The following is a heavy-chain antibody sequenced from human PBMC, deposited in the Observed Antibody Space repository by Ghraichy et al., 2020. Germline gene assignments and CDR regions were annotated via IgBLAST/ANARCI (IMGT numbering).Heavy chain of an antibody. Sequence: GESLNISCAASGFTFSSYVMHWVRQAPGKGLEWVAVISYDGSNKYYADSVKGRFTISRDNSKNTLYLQMNSLRGEDTAVYYCAKDRAYYYDSSGYYAVDYWGQGTLVTVSS. V-gene: IGHV3-30*18. CDR3: AKDRAYYYDSSGYYAVDY. CDR2: ISYDGSNK. D-gene: IGHD3-22*01. J-gene: IGHJ4*02. CDR1: GFTFSSYV.